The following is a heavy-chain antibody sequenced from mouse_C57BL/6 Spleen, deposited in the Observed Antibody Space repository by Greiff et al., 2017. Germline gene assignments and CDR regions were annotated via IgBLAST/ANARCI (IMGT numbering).Heavy chain of an antibody. J-gene: IGHJ3*01. CDR2: INPNNGGT. D-gene: IGHD4-1*01. V-gene: IGHV1-22*01. Sequence: VQLQQSGPELVKPGASVKMSCKASGYTFTDYNMHWVKQSHGKGLEWIGYINPNNGGTSYNQKFKGKATLTVNKSSSTAYMELRSLTSEDSAVYYCARSELGRWFAYWGQGTLVTVSA. CDR3: ARSELGRWFAY. CDR1: GYTFTDYN.